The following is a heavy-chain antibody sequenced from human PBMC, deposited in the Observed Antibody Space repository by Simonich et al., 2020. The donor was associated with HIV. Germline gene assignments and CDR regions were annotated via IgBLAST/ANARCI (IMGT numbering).Heavy chain of an antibody. V-gene: IGHV4-4*02. J-gene: IGHJ4*02. D-gene: IGHD6-13*01. Sequence: QVQLQESGPGLVKPSGTLSLTCAVSGGSISSSNWWSWVRQPPGKGLEWIGEIYHSGSTKYNPSLKSRVSISVDKSKNEFSLKLSAVTAADTAVYFCARDEARIAAAGTQDWGQGTLVTVSS. CDR1: GGSISSSNW. CDR2: IYHSGST. CDR3: ARDEARIAAAGTQD.